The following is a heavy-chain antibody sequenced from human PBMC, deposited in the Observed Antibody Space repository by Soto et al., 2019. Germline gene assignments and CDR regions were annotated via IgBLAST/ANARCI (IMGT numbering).Heavy chain of an antibody. CDR2: ISYDGSNK. D-gene: IGHD3-22*01. Sequence: VQLVESGGGVVQPGRSLRLSCAASGFTFSSYAMHWVRQAPGKGLEWVAVISYDGSNKYYADSVKGRFTISRDNSKNTLYLQMNSLRAEDTAVYYCARGGVIVVAEGAFDIWGQGTMVTVSS. CDR3: ARGGVIVVAEGAFDI. J-gene: IGHJ3*02. V-gene: IGHV3-30-3*01. CDR1: GFTFSSYA.